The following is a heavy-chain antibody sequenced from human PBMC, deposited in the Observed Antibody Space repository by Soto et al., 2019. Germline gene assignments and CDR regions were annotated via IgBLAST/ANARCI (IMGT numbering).Heavy chain of an antibody. CDR2: INHSGST. CDR3: ARRGVVVPAASYYYYYGMDV. Sequence: PSETLSLTCAVYGGSFSGYYWSWIRQPPGRGREWIGEINHSGSTNYNPSLKSRVTISVDTSKNQFSLKLSSVTAADTAVYYCARRGVVVPAASYYYYYGMDVWGQGTTVTVSS. J-gene: IGHJ6*02. D-gene: IGHD2-2*01. CDR1: GGSFSGYY. V-gene: IGHV4-34*01.